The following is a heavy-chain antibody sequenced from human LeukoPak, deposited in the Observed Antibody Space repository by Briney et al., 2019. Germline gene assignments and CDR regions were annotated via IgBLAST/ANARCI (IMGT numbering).Heavy chain of an antibody. CDR1: GVSISSNY. J-gene: IGHJ6*04. V-gene: IGHV4-4*07. CDR2: IYTSGST. CDR3: ARDFVMAV. Sequence: PSETLSLTCTVSGVSISSNYWSSIRQPAAKGLEWIGRIYTSGSTDYNPSLKSRVTVSVDKSRNQFSLRLSSVTAADTAVYYCARDFVMAVWGKGTTVTVSS.